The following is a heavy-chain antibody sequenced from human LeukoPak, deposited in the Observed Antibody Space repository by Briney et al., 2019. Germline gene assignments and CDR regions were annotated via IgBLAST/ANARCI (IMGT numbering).Heavy chain of an antibody. J-gene: IGHJ4*02. V-gene: IGHV3-7*01. CDR2: IKDDGSET. CDR1: GFTFSNYW. Sequence: GGSLRLSCAASGFTFSNYWMNWVRQAPGKGLEWVASIKDDGSETYHVDSVKGRFTISRDNAKNSLYLQMNSLRAEDTAVYYCASTNLPYGSGSYYFYVGDYWGQGTPVTVSS. CDR3: ASTNLPYGSGSYYFYVGDY. D-gene: IGHD3-10*01.